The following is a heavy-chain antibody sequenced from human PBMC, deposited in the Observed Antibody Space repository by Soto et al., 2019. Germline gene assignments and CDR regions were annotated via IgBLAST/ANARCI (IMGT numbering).Heavy chain of an antibody. V-gene: IGHV2-5*02. J-gene: IGHJ4*02. D-gene: IGHD3-22*01. CDR3: AHSMYYDISGYLVLDY. Sequence: QITLKESGPTLVKPKQPLTLTCTFSGFSLSTSGVGLGWIRQPPGKALEWLALIYWDDDKRYSPSLKSRLTITKDTSKNQVDLTMTNMDPVDTATYYCAHSMYYDISGYLVLDYWGQGNLVNVSS. CDR1: GFSLSTSGVG. CDR2: IYWDDDK.